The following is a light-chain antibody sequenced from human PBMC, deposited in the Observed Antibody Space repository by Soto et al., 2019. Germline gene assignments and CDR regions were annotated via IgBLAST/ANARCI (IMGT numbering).Light chain of an antibody. J-gene: IGKJ1*01. Sequence: EIVLTQSPATLSLSPGERATLSCRASQSVSTYLAWHQQKPGQPPRLLIYGASNRASGIPARFSGSGSGTDFTLTISSLQSEDFAVYYCQQYNSWPGTFGQGTKVEI. CDR2: GAS. V-gene: IGKV3D-15*01. CDR3: QQYNSWPGT. CDR1: QSVSTY.